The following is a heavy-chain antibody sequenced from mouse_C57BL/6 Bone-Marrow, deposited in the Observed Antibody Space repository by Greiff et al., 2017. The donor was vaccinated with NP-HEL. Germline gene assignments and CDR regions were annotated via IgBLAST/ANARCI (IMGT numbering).Heavy chain of an antibody. D-gene: IGHD1-1*01. Sequence: QVQLQQSGAELVRPGASVKLSCKASGYTFTDYYINWVKQRPGQGLEWIARIYPGSGNTYYTEKFKGKATLTAEKSSSTAYMQLSSLTSEDSAVYFGARRYYGSSSYYFDDWGQGTTLTVSS. V-gene: IGHV1-76*01. CDR1: GYTFTDYY. CDR2: IYPGSGNT. J-gene: IGHJ2*01. CDR3: ARRYYGSSSYYFDD.